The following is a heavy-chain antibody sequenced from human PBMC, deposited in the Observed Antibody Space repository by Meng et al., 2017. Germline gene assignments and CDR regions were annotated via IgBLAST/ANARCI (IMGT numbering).Heavy chain of an antibody. CDR1: GGTFSSYA. CDR2: IIPIFGTA. Sequence: QGQVWWPGSEGKRPGALGEVSCKASGGTFSSYAISWVGQAPGQGPEWMGGIIPIFGTANYAQKFQGRVTITADESTSTAYMELSSLRSEDTAVYYCASIYDYVWGSYRHDAFDIWGQGTMVTVSS. J-gene: IGHJ3*02. D-gene: IGHD3-16*02. V-gene: IGHV1-69*01. CDR3: ASIYDYVWGSYRHDAFDI.